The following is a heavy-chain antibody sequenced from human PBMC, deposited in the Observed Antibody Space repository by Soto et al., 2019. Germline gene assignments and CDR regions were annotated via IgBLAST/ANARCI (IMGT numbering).Heavy chain of an antibody. Sequence: PSETLSLTCTFSGGSINRSTYYCCWIRHPPGKGPQWIGSIYYSGSTYYNPSLKSRVTISVDTSKNQFSLKLSSVTAADTAVYYCARLRYDFWSGYYTPFYYYGMDVWGQGTTVTVSS. CDR2: IYYSGST. J-gene: IGHJ6*02. CDR3: ARLRYDFWSGYYTPFYYYGMDV. D-gene: IGHD3-3*01. V-gene: IGHV4-39*01. CDR1: GGSINRSTYY.